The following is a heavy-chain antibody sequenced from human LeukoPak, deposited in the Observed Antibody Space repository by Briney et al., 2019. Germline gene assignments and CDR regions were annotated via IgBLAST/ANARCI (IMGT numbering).Heavy chain of an antibody. V-gene: IGHV4-39*01. J-gene: IGHJ6*03. CDR2: IYYSGST. CDR1: GGSISGSSYY. D-gene: IGHD1-26*01. Sequence: PSETLSLTCTVSGGSISGSSYYWGWIRQPPGKGLEWIGSIYYSGSTYYNPSLKSRVTLSVDTSKNQFSLKLSSVTAADTAVYYCARSHSGSYPFYMDVWGKGTTVTVSS. CDR3: ARSHSGSYPFYMDV.